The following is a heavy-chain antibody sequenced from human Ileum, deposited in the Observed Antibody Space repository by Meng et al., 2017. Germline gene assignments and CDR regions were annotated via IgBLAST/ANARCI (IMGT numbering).Heavy chain of an antibody. CDR3: ARGNAYYSDRTGYVMVLPYSLDY. D-gene: IGHD3-22*01. J-gene: IGHJ4*02. CDR2: INDSGSA. V-gene: IGHV4-34*01. Sequence: SETLSLTCAVQGGPFSGYYWTWIRQPPGQGLEWIGEINDSGSANYNPSLESRVTISVDTSKNQVSLSLSSVTAADTGIYYCARGNAYYSDRTGYVMVLPYSLDYWGQGTQVTVSS. CDR1: GGPFSGYY.